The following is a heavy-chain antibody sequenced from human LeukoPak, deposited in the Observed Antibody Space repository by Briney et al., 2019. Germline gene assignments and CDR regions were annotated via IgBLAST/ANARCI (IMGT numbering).Heavy chain of an antibody. D-gene: IGHD6-19*01. J-gene: IGHJ5*02. CDR1: GFTFSSYW. CDR3: AKILGIAVAGTNWFDP. CDR2: IKQDGSEK. Sequence: GGSLRLSCAASGFTFSSYWMGWVRQAPGKGLEWVANIKQDGSEKYYVDSVKGRFTISRDNAKNSLYLQMNSLRAEDTAEYYCAKILGIAVAGTNWFDPWGQGTLVTVSS. V-gene: IGHV3-7*01.